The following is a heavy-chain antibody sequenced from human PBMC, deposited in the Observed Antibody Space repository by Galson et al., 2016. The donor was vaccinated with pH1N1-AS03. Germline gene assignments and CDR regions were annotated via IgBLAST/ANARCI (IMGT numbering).Heavy chain of an antibody. J-gene: IGHJ5*02. CDR1: GFTLSHYG. CDR3: ARESRGVGAIEVGFDP. CDR2: VSYDGSNK. Sequence: SLRLSCAASGFTLSHYGMHWVRQAPGKGLECVAVVSYDGSNKYYGDSVQGRFTISRDNSKNTLFLQVNGPRPEDTGVYYCARESRGVGAIEVGFDPWGQGTLVTVSS. V-gene: IGHV3-30*01. D-gene: IGHD1-26*01.